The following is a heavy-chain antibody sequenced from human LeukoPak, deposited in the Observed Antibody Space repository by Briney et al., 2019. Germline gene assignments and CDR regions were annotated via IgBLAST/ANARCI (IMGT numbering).Heavy chain of an antibody. CDR3: ARVGNLRARGAFDI. D-gene: IGHD1-7*01. Sequence: GGSLRLSCAASGFTFSSYWMSWVRQAPGKGLEWVANIKQDGSEKYYVDSVKGRFTISRDNAKNSLYLQMNSLRAEDTAVYYCARVGNLRARGAFDIWGQGTMVTVSS. CDR2: IKQDGSEK. V-gene: IGHV3-7*03. J-gene: IGHJ3*02. CDR1: GFTFSSYW.